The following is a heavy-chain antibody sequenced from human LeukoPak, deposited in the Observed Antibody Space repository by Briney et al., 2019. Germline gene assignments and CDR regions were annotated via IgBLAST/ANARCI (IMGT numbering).Heavy chain of an antibody. D-gene: IGHD3-22*01. Sequence: GGSLRLSCAASGFTFSSSAMRWVRQVPGKGLEWVSGISASGGSTSYADSVRGRFTISRDNAKNSLYLQMNSLRAEDTAVYYCARVAPPYYYDSSGYQRDYYYYGMDVWGQGTTVTVSS. CDR3: ARVAPPYYYDSSGYQRDYYYYGMDV. CDR2: ISASGGST. V-gene: IGHV3-23*01. J-gene: IGHJ6*02. CDR1: GFTFSSSA.